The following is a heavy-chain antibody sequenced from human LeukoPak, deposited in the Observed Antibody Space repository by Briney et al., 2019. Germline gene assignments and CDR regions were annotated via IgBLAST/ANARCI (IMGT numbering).Heavy chain of an antibody. CDR3: AKDSFVSEVGAKRVDYFDY. J-gene: IGHJ4*02. V-gene: IGHV3-23*01. CDR1: GFTVSSNY. CDR2: ISGSGGST. D-gene: IGHD1-26*01. Sequence: GGSLRLSCAASGFTVSSNYMTWVRQAPGKGLEWVSAISGSGGSTYYADSVKGRFTISRDNSKNTLYLQMNSLRAEDTAVYYCAKDSFVSEVGAKRVDYFDYWGQGTLVTVSS.